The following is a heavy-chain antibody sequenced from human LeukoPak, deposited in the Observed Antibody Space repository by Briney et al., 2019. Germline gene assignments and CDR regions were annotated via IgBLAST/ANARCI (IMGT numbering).Heavy chain of an antibody. CDR1: GCALSRGGFY. J-gene: IGHJ4*02. D-gene: IGHD6-25*01. CDR2: IYHSGST. Sequence: TPSPPRTVSGCALSRGGFYWGWVPQPPGKGLEWIGYIYHSGSTYYNPSLKSRVTISVDRSKNQFSLKLSSVTAADTAVYYCARDPARWGQGTLVTVSS. V-gene: IGHV4-30-2*01. CDR3: ARDPAR.